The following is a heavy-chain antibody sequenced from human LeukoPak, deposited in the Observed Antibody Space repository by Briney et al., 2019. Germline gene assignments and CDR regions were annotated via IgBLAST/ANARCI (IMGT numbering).Heavy chain of an antibody. CDR1: GGTFISYA. J-gene: IGHJ4*02. D-gene: IGHD4-17*01. V-gene: IGHV1-69*13. CDR2: IIPIFGTA. Sequence: SVKVSCKASGGTFISYAISWVREAPGQGLEWMGGIIPIFGTANYAQKFQGRVTITADESTSTAYMELSSLRSEDTAVYYCARSPLPTVTTYAGYFDYWGQGTLVTVSS. CDR3: ARSPLPTVTTYAGYFDY.